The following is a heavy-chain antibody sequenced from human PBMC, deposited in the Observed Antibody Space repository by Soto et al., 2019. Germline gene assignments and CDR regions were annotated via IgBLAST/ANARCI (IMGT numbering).Heavy chain of an antibody. Sequence: ASVKVSCKASGGTFSSYTISWVRQAPGQGLEWMGRIIPILGIANYAQKFQGRVTITADKSTSTAYMELRSLRSDDTAVYYCASRSAAGPFDYWGQGTLVTVS. CDR1: GGTFSSYT. J-gene: IGHJ4*02. V-gene: IGHV1-69*02. D-gene: IGHD6-13*01. CDR2: IIPILGIA. CDR3: ASRSAAGPFDY.